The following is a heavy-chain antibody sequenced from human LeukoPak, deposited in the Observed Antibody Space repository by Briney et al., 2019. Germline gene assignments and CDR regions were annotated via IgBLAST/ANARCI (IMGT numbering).Heavy chain of an antibody. CDR2: IYSGGRP. D-gene: IGHD1-26*01. V-gene: IGHV3-53*01. J-gene: IGHJ4*02. Sequence: GGCLRLSCEASGFTVSSNYMSWVRQAPGKGLEWVSVIYSGGRPCYADSAKGRFTISRDNSKNTLYLQMNSLRAEDTGVYYCARTSPQWELLVSWGQGTLVTVSS. CDR1: GFTVSSNY. CDR3: ARTSPQWELLVS.